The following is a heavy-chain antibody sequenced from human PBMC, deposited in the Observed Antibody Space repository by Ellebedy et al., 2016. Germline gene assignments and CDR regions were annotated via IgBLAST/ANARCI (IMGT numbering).Heavy chain of an antibody. CDR3: ARQDLRSGSGSYFDY. D-gene: IGHD3-10*01. CDR1: GYSFTSDW. CDR2: INPGDSDT. V-gene: IGHV5-51*01. J-gene: IGHJ4*02. Sequence: GESLKISXEGSGYSFTSDWIGWVRQMPGKGLEWMGIINPGDSDTRYSPSFQGQVTISADKSISTAYLQWSSLKASDTAMYYCARQDLRSGSGSYFDYWGQGTLVTVSS.